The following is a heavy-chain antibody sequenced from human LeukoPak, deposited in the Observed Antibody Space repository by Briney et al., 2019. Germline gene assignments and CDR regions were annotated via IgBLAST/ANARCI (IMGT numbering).Heavy chain of an antibody. D-gene: IGHD3-3*01. V-gene: IGHV3-11*04. CDR1: GFSFSDYY. CDR3: ASAGSYYDFWSGYSIDY. Sequence: GGSLRLSCAASGFSFSDYYMSWIRQAPGKGLEWVSYISSSGSTIYYADSVKGRFIISRDNAKNSLYLQMNSLRAEDTAVYYCASAGSYYDFWSGYSIDYWGQGTLVTVSS. J-gene: IGHJ4*02. CDR2: ISSSGSTI.